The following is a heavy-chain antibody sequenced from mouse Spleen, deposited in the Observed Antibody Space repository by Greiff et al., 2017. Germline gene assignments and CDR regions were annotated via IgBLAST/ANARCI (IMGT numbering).Heavy chain of an antibody. V-gene: IGHV1-64*01. CDR2: IHPNSGST. D-gene: IGHD6-1*01. J-gene: IGHJ2*01. Sequence: QVQLQQSGAELVKPGASVKLSCKASGYTFTSYWMHWVKQRPGQGLEWIGMIHPNSGSTNYNEKFKSKATLTVDKSSSTAYMQLSSLTSEDSAVYYCARTLFEGFDYWGQGTTLTVSS. CDR3: ARTLFEGFDY. CDR1: GYTFTSYW.